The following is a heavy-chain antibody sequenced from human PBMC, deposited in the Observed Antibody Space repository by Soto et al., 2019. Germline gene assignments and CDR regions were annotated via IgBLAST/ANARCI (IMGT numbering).Heavy chain of an antibody. D-gene: IGHD2-21*01. CDR3: AREVAIRQIVVILGY. J-gene: IGHJ4*02. CDR1: GYTFTSYA. Sequence: ASVKVSCKVSGYTFTSYAMHWVRQAPGQRLEWMGWINAGNGNTKYSQKFQGRVTITRDTSASTAYMELSSLRSEDTAVYYCAREVAIRQIVVILGYWGQGTLVTVSS. CDR2: INAGNGNT. V-gene: IGHV1-3*01.